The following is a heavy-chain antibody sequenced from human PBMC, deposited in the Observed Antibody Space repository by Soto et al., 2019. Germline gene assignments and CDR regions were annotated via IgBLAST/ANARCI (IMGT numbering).Heavy chain of an antibody. D-gene: IGHD3-10*02. Sequence: GGSLRLSCAASGFIFSDYTINWVRQAPGKGLEWVSSVSRRSENLLYADSVKGRFTISRDNAKNSVSLQMNSLRAEDTALYYRDPMLSTAEGVGMDVWGQGTTVTVSS. V-gene: IGHV3-21*01. CDR2: VSRRSENL. J-gene: IGHJ6*02. CDR1: GFIFSDYT. CDR3: DPMLSTAEGVGMDV.